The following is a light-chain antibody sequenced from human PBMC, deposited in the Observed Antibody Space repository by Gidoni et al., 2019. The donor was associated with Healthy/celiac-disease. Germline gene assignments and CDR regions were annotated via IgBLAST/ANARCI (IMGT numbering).Light chain of an antibody. J-gene: IGKJ1*01. CDR2: DAS. CDR1: QSISSW. CDR3: QQYNSYSRT. Sequence: DIQMTQSPSTLSASVGDRVTITCRASQSISSWLAWYQQKPGKDTKLLIYDASSLESGVPSRCSGSGSGTEFTLTISSLQPDDFATYYCQQYNSYSRTFXQXTKVEIK. V-gene: IGKV1-5*01.